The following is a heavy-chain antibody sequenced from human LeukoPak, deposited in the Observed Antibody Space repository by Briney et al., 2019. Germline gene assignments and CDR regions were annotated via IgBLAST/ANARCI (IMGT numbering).Heavy chain of an antibody. CDR2: VSGTGHYK. Sequence: GGSLRLSCAASGFTFINYALSWVRQVPGKGPEWVSCVSGTGHYKHYADSVKGRFTISRDNSKNTLYLQMNSLRAEDTAIYCCAKGKYGDEFEFAFDIWGQGTMVTVSS. V-gene: IGHV3-23*01. D-gene: IGHD4-17*01. CDR3: AKGKYGDEFEFAFDI. CDR1: GFTFINYA. J-gene: IGHJ3*02.